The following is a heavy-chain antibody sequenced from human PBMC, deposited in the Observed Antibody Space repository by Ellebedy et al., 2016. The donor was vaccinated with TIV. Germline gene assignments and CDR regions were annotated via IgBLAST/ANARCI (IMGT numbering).Heavy chain of an antibody. CDR1: GFTFSSYS. D-gene: IGHD3-9*01. Sequence: GESLKISCAASGFTFSSYSMNWVRQPPGKGLEWVSSIRSTGSDQYYAESARGRFTISRDNAQNSLFLQMNSLRAEDTAVYYCARDIVHYDILTIPSGNFDYWGQGTLVTVSS. V-gene: IGHV3-21*01. CDR2: IRSTGSDQ. CDR3: ARDIVHYDILTIPSGNFDY. J-gene: IGHJ4*02.